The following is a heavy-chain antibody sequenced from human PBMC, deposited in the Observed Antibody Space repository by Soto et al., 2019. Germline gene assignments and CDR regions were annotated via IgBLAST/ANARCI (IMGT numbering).Heavy chain of an antibody. V-gene: IGHV4-61*01. CDR2: IYYSGST. CDR3: ARWGWSGYNYGMDV. Sequence: QVQLQESGPGLVKPSETLSLTCTVSGGSVSSGSYYWSWIRQPPGKGLEWIGYIYYSGSTNYNPSLNRRVTIPVDASKTQFSRMLGSVTAADTAVDYCARWGWSGYNYGMDVWGQGSTVTVAS. CDR1: GGSVSSGSYY. D-gene: IGHD3-3*01. J-gene: IGHJ6*02.